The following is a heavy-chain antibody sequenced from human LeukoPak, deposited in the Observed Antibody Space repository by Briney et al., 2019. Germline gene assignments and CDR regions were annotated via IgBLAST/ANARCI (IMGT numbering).Heavy chain of an antibody. CDR3: ARGGIGDPLRGDY. CDR1: VYTFTNYA. CDR2: INTNTGNP. D-gene: IGHD3-16*01. V-gene: IGHV7-4-1*02. Sequence: GASVKVSCKASVYTFTNYAMNWVRQDPGQGLEWMGWINTNTGNPTYAQGFTGRFVFSLDTSVSTAYLQISSLKAEDTAVYYCARGGIGDPLRGDYWGQGTLVTVSS. J-gene: IGHJ4*02.